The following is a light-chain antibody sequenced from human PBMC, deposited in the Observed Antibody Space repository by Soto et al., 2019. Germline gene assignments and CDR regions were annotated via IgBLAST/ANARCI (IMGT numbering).Light chain of an antibody. J-gene: IGLJ1*01. Sequence: LTQPASLSCSPGQSMTISCTGTSSECGTSNYVSWYQLHPGKAPKPLIFEVGYRPSEVSTRFPGPKSGTTASLTIVGLQAADEADYYCSSHVTTTSLHVFGTGTKVTVL. CDR1: SSECGTSNY. CDR2: EVG. CDR3: SSHVTTTSLHV. V-gene: IGLV2-14*01.